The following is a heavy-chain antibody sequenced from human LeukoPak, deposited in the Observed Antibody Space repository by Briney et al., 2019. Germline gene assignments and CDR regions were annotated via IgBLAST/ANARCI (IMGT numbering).Heavy chain of an antibody. CDR2: ISGSGGST. D-gene: IGHD2-2*01. CDR3: AKGNRCSSTSCYVSNWFDP. CDR1: GFTFSSYA. V-gene: IGHV3-23*01. Sequence: GGSLRLSCAASGFTFSSYAMSWVRQAPGKGLEWVSAISGSGGSTYYADSVKGRFTISRDNSKNTLYLQMNSLRAEDTAVYYCAKGNRCSSTSCYVSNWFDPWGQGTLVTVSS. J-gene: IGHJ5*02.